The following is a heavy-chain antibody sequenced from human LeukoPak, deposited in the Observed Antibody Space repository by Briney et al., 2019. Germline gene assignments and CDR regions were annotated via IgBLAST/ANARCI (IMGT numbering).Heavy chain of an antibody. CDR1: GYTFTVYF. V-gene: IGHV1-2*02. D-gene: IGHD2-15*01. Sequence: ASVTVSCKASGYTFTVYFMHWVRQAPGQGLEWMGWINPNSGGTNYAQKFQGRVTLTRDTSISTAYMELSRLRSDDTAVYYCARGEGIVVVVARSSAFDIWGQGTMVTVSS. CDR2: INPNSGGT. CDR3: ARGEGIVVVVARSSAFDI. J-gene: IGHJ3*02.